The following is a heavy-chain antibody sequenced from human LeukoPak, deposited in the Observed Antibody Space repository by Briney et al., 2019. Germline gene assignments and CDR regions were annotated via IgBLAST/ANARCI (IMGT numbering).Heavy chain of an antibody. CDR1: GDSVSSNSAA. J-gene: IGHJ3*02. Sequence: SQTLSLTCDIPGDSVSSNSAAWNWIRQSPTRGLEWLGRTYYRSKWYNDYAVSVESRITIKPDTSKNQFSLQLNSVTPEDTAVYYCARDRGNAFDIWGQGTMVTVSS. V-gene: IGHV6-1*01. CDR2: TYYRSKWYN. D-gene: IGHD3-10*01. CDR3: ARDRGNAFDI.